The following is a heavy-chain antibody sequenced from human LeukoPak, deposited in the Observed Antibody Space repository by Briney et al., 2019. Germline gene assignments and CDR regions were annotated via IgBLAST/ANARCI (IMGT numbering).Heavy chain of an antibody. CDR2: IIPIFGTA. J-gene: IGHJ2*01. D-gene: IGHD2-15*01. CDR1: GGTFSSYA. Sequence: ASVKVSCKASGGTFSSYAISWVRQAPGQGLEWMGRIIPIFGTANYAQKFQGRVTITTDESTSTAYMELSRLRSEDTAVYYCARDPGLLWYFDLWGRGTLVTVSS. CDR3: ARDPGLLWYFDL. V-gene: IGHV1-69*05.